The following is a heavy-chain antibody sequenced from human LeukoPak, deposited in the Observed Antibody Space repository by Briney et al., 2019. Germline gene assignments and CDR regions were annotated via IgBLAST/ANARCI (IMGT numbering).Heavy chain of an antibody. CDR1: GFTLSSYA. D-gene: IGHD3/OR15-3a*01. J-gene: IGHJ6*03. CDR2: ISGSGSST. CDR3: AKDARRDWSDHYYYYMVV. V-gene: IGHV3-23*01. Sequence: GGSLRLSCAASGFTLSSYAMSWVRQAPGKGLEWVSAISGSGSSTCYADSVKGRFTISRDNSKNTLYLQMNSLRAEDTAVYYCAKDARRDWSDHYYYYMVVWGKGTTVTVSS.